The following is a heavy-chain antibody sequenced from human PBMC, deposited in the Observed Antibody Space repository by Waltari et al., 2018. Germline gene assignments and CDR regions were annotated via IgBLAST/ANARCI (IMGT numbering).Heavy chain of an antibody. CDR3: ARGREMATMVPGFDY. Sequence: QVQLQESGPGLVKPSETLSLTCTVSGGSISSHYWSWIRQPPGKGLEWIGYIYYSGSTNYNPSLKSRVTISVDTSKNQCSLKLSSVTAADTAVYYCARGREMATMVPGFDYWGQGTLVTVSS. V-gene: IGHV4-59*11. D-gene: IGHD5-12*01. CDR1: GGSISSHY. CDR2: IYYSGST. J-gene: IGHJ4*02.